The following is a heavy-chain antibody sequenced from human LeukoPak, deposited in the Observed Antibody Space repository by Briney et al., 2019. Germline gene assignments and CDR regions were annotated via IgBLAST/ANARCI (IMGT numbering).Heavy chain of an antibody. V-gene: IGHV3-23*01. CDR1: GFPFSSYA. CDR3: AKEPRIAVAGDNWFDP. Sequence: PGGSLRLSCAASGFPFSSYAMSWVRQAPGKGLEWVSAISGSGGSTYYADSVKGRFTISRDNSKNTLYLQMNSLRAEDPAVYYCAKEPRIAVAGDNWFDPWGQGTLVTVSS. J-gene: IGHJ5*02. CDR2: ISGSGGST. D-gene: IGHD6-19*01.